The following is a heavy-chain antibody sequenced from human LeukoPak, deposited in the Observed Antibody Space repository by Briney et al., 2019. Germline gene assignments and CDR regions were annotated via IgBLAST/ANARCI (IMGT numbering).Heavy chain of an antibody. D-gene: IGHD5-18*01. J-gene: IGHJ3*02. CDR2: ISGSSGII. V-gene: IGHV3-48*01. CDR1: GFTFNTYT. Sequence: PGGSLRLSCAASGFTFNTYTMNWVRQAPGKGLEWVSYISGSSGIIDYADSVRGRFTISRDNAKNSLYLQMNSLRAEDTAVYYCARQLDSGHSYGYYAFDIWGQGTMVTVSS. CDR3: ARQLDSGHSYGYYAFDI.